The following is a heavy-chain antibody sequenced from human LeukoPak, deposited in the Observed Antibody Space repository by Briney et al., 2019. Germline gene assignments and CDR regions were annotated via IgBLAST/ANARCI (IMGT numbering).Heavy chain of an antibody. CDR3: VKHETGPEY. J-gene: IGHJ4*02. Sequence: PGESLRLSCAASGFTFSRYWMSWVRQAPGKGLEWLANIKQGGSEKHHGASVKGRFTISRDNAKNSLYLQMNSLRVEDTAVYYCVKHETGPEYWGQGTLVAVSS. V-gene: IGHV3-7*01. D-gene: IGHD1-14*01. CDR2: IKQGGSEK. CDR1: GFTFSRYW.